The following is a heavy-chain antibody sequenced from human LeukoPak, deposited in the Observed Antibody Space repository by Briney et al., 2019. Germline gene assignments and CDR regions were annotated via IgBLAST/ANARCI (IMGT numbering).Heavy chain of an antibody. V-gene: IGHV1-46*01. CDR3: ARTAARRFDY. D-gene: IGHD6-6*01. Sequence: ASVKVSCKASGYTFPSYFMHWVRQAPGQGLEWMGIINPTGGSTTYAQKFQGRVTMTRDASTSTVYMELSSLRSDDTAVYYCARTAARRFDYWGQGTLVTVSS. CDR2: INPTGGST. CDR1: GYTFPSYF. J-gene: IGHJ4*02.